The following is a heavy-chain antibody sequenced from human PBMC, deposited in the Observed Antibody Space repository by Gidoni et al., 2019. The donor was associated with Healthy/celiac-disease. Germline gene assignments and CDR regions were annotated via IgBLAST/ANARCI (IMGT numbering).Heavy chain of an antibody. CDR2: ISYDGSNK. J-gene: IGHJ4*02. V-gene: IGHV3-30-3*01. CDR1: GSTFTSCA. D-gene: IGHD3-9*01. Sequence: QVQLVESGGGVVQPGRSLRLSCPASGSTFTSCAMTWVRQAPGKGLEWVAVISYDGSNKYYADSVKGRFTISRDNSKNTLYLQMNSLRAEDTAVYYSVLTPAKGNILTGYYDPYYFDYWGQGTLVTVSS. CDR3: VLTPAKGNILTGYYDPYYFDY.